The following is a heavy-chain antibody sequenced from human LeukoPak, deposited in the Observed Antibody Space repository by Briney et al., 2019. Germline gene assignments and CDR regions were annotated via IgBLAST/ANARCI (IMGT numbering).Heavy chain of an antibody. CDR1: GGSISSSGYY. CDR2: MYYSGST. Sequence: SETLSLTCTVSGGSISSSGYYWGWIRQPPGKGLEWIGSMYYSGSTYYNPSLKSRVTISVDTSKNQFSLKLSSVTAADTAVYYCARGVIVGATGLGFDYWGQGTLVTVSS. J-gene: IGHJ4*02. V-gene: IGHV4-39*07. D-gene: IGHD1-26*01. CDR3: ARGVIVGATGLGFDY.